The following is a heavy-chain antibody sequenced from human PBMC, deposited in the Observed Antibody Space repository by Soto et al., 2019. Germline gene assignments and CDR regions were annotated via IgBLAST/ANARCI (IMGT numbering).Heavy chain of an antibody. CDR2: ISYDGSNK. J-gene: IGHJ6*02. V-gene: IGHV3-30*18. CDR1: GFTFSSYG. Sequence: QVQLVESGGGVVQPGRSLRLSCAASGFTFSSYGMHWVRQAPGKVLEWVAVISYDGSNKYYADSVKGRFTIARDNSKNTLFLHMSSLRAEDTAVYYCVKDGSSGWPYYYGLDVWGQGTSVTVSS. D-gene: IGHD6-19*01. CDR3: VKDGSSGWPYYYGLDV.